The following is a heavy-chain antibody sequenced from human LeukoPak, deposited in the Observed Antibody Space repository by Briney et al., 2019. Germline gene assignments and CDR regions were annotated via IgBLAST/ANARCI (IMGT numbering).Heavy chain of an antibody. Sequence: GSSLRLSCAASGFTFSTYGMQWVRQAAGKELEWVSGIGTVDDTYYPGSVTGRSTVYRENAKNSLYLPMNGLRAGGTPGYYCARVRDGSAWALEDWGQGSLVTVSS. D-gene: IGHD6-19*01. CDR3: ARVRDGSAWALED. CDR2: IGTVDDT. J-gene: IGHJ4*02. V-gene: IGHV3-13*04. CDR1: GFTFSTYG.